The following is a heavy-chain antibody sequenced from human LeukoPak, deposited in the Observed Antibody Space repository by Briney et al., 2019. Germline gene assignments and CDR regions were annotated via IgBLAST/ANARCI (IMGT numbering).Heavy chain of an antibody. V-gene: IGHV1-69*05. CDR2: IIPIFDTA. CDR1: GGTFSSYA. Sequence: GASVRVSRTASGGTFSSYAISWVRQAPGQGVEWLGGIIPIFDTANYAQKFQGRVTITTYESTSTAYMELNSLRSEDTAVYYCARSTSTTMVTHFDYWGQGTLVTVSS. J-gene: IGHJ4*02. D-gene: IGHD4-23*01. CDR3: ARSTSTTMVTHFDY.